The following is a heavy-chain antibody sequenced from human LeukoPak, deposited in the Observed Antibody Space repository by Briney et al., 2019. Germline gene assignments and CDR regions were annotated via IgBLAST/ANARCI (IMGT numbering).Heavy chain of an antibody. CDR3: ARGLRREQQLLRAFDY. CDR2: MNPNSGNT. D-gene: IGHD6-13*01. Sequence: GASVKVSCKVSGYTFTNYDINWVRQATGQGLEWVGWMNPNSGNTGYAQKFQGRVAMTWNTSISTAYMDLSSLRSEDTALYYCARGLRREQQLLRAFDYWGQGTLVTVSS. V-gene: IGHV1-8*01. CDR1: GYTFTNYD. J-gene: IGHJ4*02.